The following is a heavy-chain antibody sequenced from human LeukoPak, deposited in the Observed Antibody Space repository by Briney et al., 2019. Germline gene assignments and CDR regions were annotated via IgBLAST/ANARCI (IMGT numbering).Heavy chain of an antibody. Sequence: ASVKVSCKASGYTFTSYDINWVRLATGQGLEWMGWMNPNSGNTGYAQKFQGRVTMTRNTSISTAYMELSSLRPEDTAVYYCARGGYYDFWSGYFRVKELYYFDYWGQGTLVTVSS. CDR3: ARGGYYDFWSGYFRVKELYYFDY. CDR1: GYTFTSYD. D-gene: IGHD3-3*01. V-gene: IGHV1-8*01. CDR2: MNPNSGNT. J-gene: IGHJ4*02.